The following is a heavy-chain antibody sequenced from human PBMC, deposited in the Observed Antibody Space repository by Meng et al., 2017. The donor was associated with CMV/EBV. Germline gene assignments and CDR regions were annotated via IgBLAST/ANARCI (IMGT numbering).Heavy chain of an antibody. D-gene: IGHD3-3*01. CDR2: ISAYNGNT. V-gene: IGHV1-18*01. Sequence: ASVKVSCKASGYTFTIYGISWVRQAPGQGLEWMGWISAYNGNTNYAQKLQGRVTMTTDTSTSTAYMELRSLRSDDTAVYYCARVPDFWSGLDDGMDVWGQGTTVTVSS. CDR3: ARVPDFWSGLDDGMDV. CDR1: GYTFTIYG. J-gene: IGHJ6*02.